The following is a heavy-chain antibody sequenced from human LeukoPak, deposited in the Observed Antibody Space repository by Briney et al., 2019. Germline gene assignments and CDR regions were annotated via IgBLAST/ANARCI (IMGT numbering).Heavy chain of an antibody. CDR3: AKQLGYCSDGSCYFPY. Sequence: DPGGSLRLSCAASGFTFSSSAMSWVRQAPGKGLEWVSAISNNGGYTYYADSVQGRFTISRDNSKSTLCLQMNSLRAEDTAVYYCAKQLGYCSDGSCYFPYWGQGTLATVSS. J-gene: IGHJ4*02. CDR2: ISNNGGYT. CDR1: GFTFSSSA. V-gene: IGHV3-23*01. D-gene: IGHD2-15*01.